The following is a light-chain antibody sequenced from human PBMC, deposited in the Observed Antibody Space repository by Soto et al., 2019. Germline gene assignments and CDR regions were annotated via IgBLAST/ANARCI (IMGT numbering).Light chain of an antibody. CDR3: QHYSAFSVT. CDR2: DAS. V-gene: IGKV1-33*01. Sequence: DIQMTQSPSSLSASVGDRVTITCQASQNINNYLNWYQQKPGRAPKLLIYDASNLEAGVPSRFRGSGSGTDFTFTISRLQPEDIATYYCQHYSAFSVTFGQGTKVDIK. CDR1: QNINNY. J-gene: IGKJ1*01.